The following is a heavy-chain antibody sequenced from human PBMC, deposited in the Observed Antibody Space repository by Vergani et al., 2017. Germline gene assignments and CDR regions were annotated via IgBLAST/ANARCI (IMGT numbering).Heavy chain of an antibody. CDR3: ASGDITIFGVVIIRGYDYYGMDV. V-gene: IGHV1-69*13. J-gene: IGHJ6*02. CDR1: GGTFSNYT. D-gene: IGHD3-3*01. CDR2: IIPIFGTA. Sequence: QVQLVQSGAEVKKPGSSVKVSCMASGGTFSNYTISWVRQAPGQGLEWMGRIIPIFGTAHYAQKFQGRVTITAAESTSTVYMELINLRSEDTAVYYCASGDITIFGVVIIRGYDYYGMDVWGQGTTVTVSS.